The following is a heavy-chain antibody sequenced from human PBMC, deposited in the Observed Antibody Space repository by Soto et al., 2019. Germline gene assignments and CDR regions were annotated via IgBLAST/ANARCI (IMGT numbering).Heavy chain of an antibody. J-gene: IGHJ5*02. V-gene: IGHV3-13*01. Sequence: EVQLVESGGGMVQPGGSLRLSCVASGFTFNTHDIHWVRQVTGKGLEWVSGIGTLFDTFYADSVKGRFTISRENAKTSVYLQMNNLRTGDTGVYYCARGRSNDFGSSPPPKFDPRGQGTVVTVSS. CDR3: ARGRSNDFGSSPPPKFDP. CDR2: IGTLFDT. D-gene: IGHD3-10*01. CDR1: GFTFNTHD.